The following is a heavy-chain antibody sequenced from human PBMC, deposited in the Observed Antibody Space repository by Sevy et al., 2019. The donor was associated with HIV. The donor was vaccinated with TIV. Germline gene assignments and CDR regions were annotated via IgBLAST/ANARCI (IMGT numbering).Heavy chain of an antibody. CDR2: ISGSDGTV. CDR3: VRDPHFDFWNGYYVNFGF. CDR1: GITLGDHA. J-gene: IGHJ4*02. D-gene: IGHD3-3*01. V-gene: IGHV3-11*01. Sequence: GGSLRLSCTISGITLGDHALSWVRQAPGKGLEWISSISGSDGTVLYADSVQGRFTISRDNAMNSLYLQINSLRVEDKTVYYCVRDPHFDFWNGYYVNFGFWGQGTLVSVSS.